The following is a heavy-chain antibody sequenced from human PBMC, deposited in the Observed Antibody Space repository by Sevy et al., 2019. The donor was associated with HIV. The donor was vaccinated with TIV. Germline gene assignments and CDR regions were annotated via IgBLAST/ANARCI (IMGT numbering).Heavy chain of an antibody. V-gene: IGHV4-34*01. CDR3: ARGRFSYCSSTSCFLYGDYEYFQH. CDR1: GGSFSGYY. D-gene: IGHD2-2*01. CDR2: INHSGST. Sequence: SETLSLTCAVYGGSFSGYYWSWIRQPPGKGLEWIGEINHSGSTNYNPSLKSRVTISVDTSKNQFSLKVSSVTAADTAVYYCARGRFSYCSSTSCFLYGDYEYFQHWGQGTLVTVSS. J-gene: IGHJ1*01.